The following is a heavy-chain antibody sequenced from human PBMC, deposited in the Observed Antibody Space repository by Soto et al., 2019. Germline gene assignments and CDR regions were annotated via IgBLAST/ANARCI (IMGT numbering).Heavy chain of an antibody. CDR2: INQDATRQ. Sequence: GGSLRLSCAASGFTFSNYWMSWVRQAPGRGLEWVANINQDATRQSYVDSVEGRFSISRDNAKNSVYLQMNNLRVDDMAVYYCARVGLFDGNKPITLEFWGQGTLVTVSS. D-gene: IGHD3-10*01. CDR1: GFTFSNYW. J-gene: IGHJ4*02. V-gene: IGHV3-7*03. CDR3: ARVGLFDGNKPITLEF.